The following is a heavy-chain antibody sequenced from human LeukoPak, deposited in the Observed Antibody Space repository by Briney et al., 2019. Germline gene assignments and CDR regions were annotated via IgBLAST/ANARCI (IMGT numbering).Heavy chain of an antibody. CDR3: ARDRGYSYGIDY. V-gene: IGHV1-2*04. CDR1: GYTFLRYY. J-gene: IGHJ4*02. Sequence: GASVKVSCKTAGYTFLRYYIHFVRQAPGQGLEWVGWINPNSGATYSSPKFQGWVTISRDTSISTAYLDLGNLRSADTAVYYCARDRGYSYGIDYWGQGTLVTVSS. CDR2: INPNSGAT. D-gene: IGHD5-18*01.